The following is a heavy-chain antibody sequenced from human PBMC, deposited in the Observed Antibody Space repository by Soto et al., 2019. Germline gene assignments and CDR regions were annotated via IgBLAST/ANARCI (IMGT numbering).Heavy chain of an antibody. CDR2: ISYDGSNK. V-gene: IGHV3-30*03. Sequence: RRLSCAASGFTFSSYGMHWVRQAPGKGLEWVAVISYDGSNKYYADSVKGRFTISRDNSKNTLYLQMNSLRAEDTAVYYCATRDPDFWSGYYSDYWGQGTLVTVSS. D-gene: IGHD3-3*01. CDR3: ATRDPDFWSGYYSDY. CDR1: GFTFSSYG. J-gene: IGHJ4*02.